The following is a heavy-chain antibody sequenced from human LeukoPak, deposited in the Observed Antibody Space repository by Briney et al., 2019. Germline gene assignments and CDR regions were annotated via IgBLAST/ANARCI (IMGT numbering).Heavy chain of an antibody. V-gene: IGHV3-23*01. CDR3: VKDGGYSSSCYYFDY. J-gene: IGHJ4*02. D-gene: IGHD6-13*01. CDR1: GFTFSSYA. CDR2: ISASGGST. Sequence: GGSLRLSCAASGFTFSSYAMSWVRQAPGRGLEWVSGISASGGSTYYADSMKGRFIISRENSENTLYLQMSSLRAEDTAIYYCVKDGGYSSSCYYFDYWGQGTLVTVSS.